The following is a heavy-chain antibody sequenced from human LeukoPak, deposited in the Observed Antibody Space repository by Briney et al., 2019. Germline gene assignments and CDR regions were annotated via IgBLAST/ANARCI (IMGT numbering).Heavy chain of an antibody. J-gene: IGHJ6*02. D-gene: IGHD2-2*01. V-gene: IGHV3-30-3*01. CDR3: ARALGYCSSTSCYAYYYGMDV. Sequence: GTSLRLSCIASGFTFSNYAMHWVRQAPGKGLEWVAVISYDGSNKYYADSVKGRFTISRDNSKNTLYLQMNSLRAEDTAVYYCARALGYCSSTSCYAYYYGMDVWGQGTTVTVSS. CDR2: ISYDGSNK. CDR1: GFTFSNYA.